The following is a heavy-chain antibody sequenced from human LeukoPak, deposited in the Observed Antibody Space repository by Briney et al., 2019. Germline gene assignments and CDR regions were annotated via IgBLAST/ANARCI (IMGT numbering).Heavy chain of an antibody. CDR1: GGSFSGYY. D-gene: IGHD3-16*01. V-gene: IGHV4-34*01. CDR2: INHSGST. J-gene: IGHJ3*02. Sequence: SETLSLTCAVYGGSFSGYYWSWIRQPPGKGLEWIGEINHSGSTNYNPSLKSRVTISVDTSKNQFSLKLSSVTAADTAVYYCALGGYYPSSHDAFDIWGQGTMVTVSS. CDR3: ALGGYYPSSHDAFDI.